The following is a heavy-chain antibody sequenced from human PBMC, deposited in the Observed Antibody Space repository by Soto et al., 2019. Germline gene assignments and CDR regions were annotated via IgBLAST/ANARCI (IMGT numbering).Heavy chain of an antibody. J-gene: IGHJ4*02. CDR3: ARYNAASGTYYFDF. Sequence: SETLSLTCAVSGASVSSTYWWGWVRQPPGKGPEWVGEINHRGSANYNPSLKSRVTISVDISKSQFSLRLTSVTAADTAVYYCARYNAASGTYYFDFWGQG. CDR2: INHRGSA. D-gene: IGHD6-13*01. CDR1: GASVSSTYW. V-gene: IGHV4-4*02.